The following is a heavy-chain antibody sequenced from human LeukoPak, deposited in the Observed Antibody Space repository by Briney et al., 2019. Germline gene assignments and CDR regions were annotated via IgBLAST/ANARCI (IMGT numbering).Heavy chain of an antibody. CDR3: ARGLEYYYGSGSYSPSWFDP. CDR2: INHSGTT. Sequence: SETLSLTCAVYGGSFSGNYWSWIRQPPGKGLEWIGDINHSGTTNYSPSLKSRVTISVDTSKNQFSLKLSSVTAADTAVYYCARGLEYYYGSGSYSPSWFDPWGQGTLVTVSS. V-gene: IGHV4-34*01. J-gene: IGHJ5*02. CDR1: GGSFSGNY. D-gene: IGHD3-10*01.